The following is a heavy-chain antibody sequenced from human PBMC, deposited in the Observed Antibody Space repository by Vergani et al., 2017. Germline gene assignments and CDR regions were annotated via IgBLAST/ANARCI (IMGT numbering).Heavy chain of an antibody. J-gene: IGHJ4*02. Sequence: DVQIVESGGGLIQPGGSLRLSCAASGFTFSNTAMGWVRQAPGKGLEWVGDISWNGVNVYHAESVKGRFSISRDNSKDALYLQMNSLRAEDTAVYYCAKEKSFSGPCDYWGQGILVTVSS. D-gene: IGHD3-3*02. CDR3: AKEKSFSGPCDY. CDR2: ISWNGVNV. V-gene: IGHV3-23*04. CDR1: GFTFSNTA.